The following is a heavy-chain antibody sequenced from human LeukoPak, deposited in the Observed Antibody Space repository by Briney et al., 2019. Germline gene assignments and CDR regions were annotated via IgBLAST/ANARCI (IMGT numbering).Heavy chain of an antibody. CDR2: ISGSGGST. J-gene: IGHJ4*02. CDR1: GFTFSSYA. V-gene: IGHV3-23*01. D-gene: IGHD2-21*02. Sequence: GGSLRLSCAASGFTFSSYAMSWVRQAPGKGLEWVSAISGSGGSTYYADSVKGRFTISGDNSKNTLYLQMNSLKTEDTAVYYCAKEGRGVTDYWGQGTLVTVSS. CDR3: AKEGRGVTDY.